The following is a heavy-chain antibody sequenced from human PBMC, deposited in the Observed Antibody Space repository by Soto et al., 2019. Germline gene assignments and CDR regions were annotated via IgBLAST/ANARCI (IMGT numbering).Heavy chain of an antibody. J-gene: IGHJ4*02. CDR3: ARPPIVGATHEFDF. D-gene: IGHD1-26*01. Sequence: EVQLVESGGGLVKPGGSLRLSCAASGFTFSSYSMTWVRQAPGKGLEWVSSISRSSSYIYYADSVLGRFTISRDNAKNSLYLQMNSLRAEDTAVYFCARPPIVGATHEFDFWGQGTLDTVSS. CDR2: ISRSSSYI. CDR1: GFTFSSYS. V-gene: IGHV3-21*01.